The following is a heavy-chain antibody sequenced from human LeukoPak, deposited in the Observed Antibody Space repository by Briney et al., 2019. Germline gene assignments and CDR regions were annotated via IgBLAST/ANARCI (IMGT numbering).Heavy chain of an antibody. CDR2: IYYSGST. D-gene: IGHD5-18*01. V-gene: IGHV4-39*01. J-gene: IGHJ6*02. Sequence: SETLSLTCTVSGGXISSSSYYWGWIRQPPGKGLKWIGSIYYSGSTYYNPSLKSRVTISVDTSKNQFSLKLSSVTAAYTAVYYCARPRYSYDNYYYGMDVWGQGTTVTVSS. CDR3: ARPRYSYDNYYYGMDV. CDR1: GGXISSSSYY.